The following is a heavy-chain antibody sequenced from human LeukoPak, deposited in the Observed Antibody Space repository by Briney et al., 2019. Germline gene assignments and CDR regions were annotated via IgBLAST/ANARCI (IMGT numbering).Heavy chain of an antibody. D-gene: IGHD1-26*01. CDR3: ARDVVGATSFDY. Sequence: ASVKVSCKASGYTFTSYGISWVRQALGQGLEWMGWISAYNGHTNYAQKLQGRVTMTTDTSTRTAYMELKSLRSDDTALYYCARDVVGATSFDYWGQGTLVTVSS. J-gene: IGHJ4*02. V-gene: IGHV1-18*01. CDR2: ISAYNGHT. CDR1: GYTFTSYG.